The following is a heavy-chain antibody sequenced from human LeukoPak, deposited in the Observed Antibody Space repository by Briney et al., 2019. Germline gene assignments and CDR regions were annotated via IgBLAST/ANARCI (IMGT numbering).Heavy chain of an antibody. D-gene: IGHD6-13*01. V-gene: IGHV3-53*01. CDR3: AREGLSIAAAGTPYYYYGMDV. Sequence: PGGSLRLSCAASGFTVSSNYMSWVRQAPGKGLEWVSVIYSGGSTYYADSVKGRFTISRDNAKNSLYLQMNSLRAEDTAVYYCAREGLSIAAAGTPYYYYGMDVWGQGTTVTVSS. CDR2: IYSGGST. CDR1: GFTVSSNY. J-gene: IGHJ6*02.